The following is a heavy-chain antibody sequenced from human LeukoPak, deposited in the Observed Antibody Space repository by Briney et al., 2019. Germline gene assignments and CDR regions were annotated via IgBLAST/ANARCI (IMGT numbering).Heavy chain of an antibody. CDR3: TTLGRPDI. CDR2: TRNKANSYTT. D-gene: IGHD1-14*01. CDR1: GFTFSDHY. Sequence: GGSLRLSCAASGFTFSDHYMDWVRQAPGKGLEWVGRTRNKANSYTTDYAAPVKGRFTISRDDSKNTLYLQMNSLKTEDTAVYYCTTLGRPDIWGQGTMVTVSS. J-gene: IGHJ3*02. V-gene: IGHV3-72*01.